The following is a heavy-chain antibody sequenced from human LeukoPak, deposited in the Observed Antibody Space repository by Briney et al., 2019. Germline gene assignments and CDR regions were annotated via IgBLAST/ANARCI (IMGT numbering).Heavy chain of an antibody. CDR2: IYPGDSDT. CDR1: GYSFTSYW. Sequence: GESLKISCKGSGYSFTSYWIGWVRQMPGKDLEWMGIIYPGDSDTRYSPSFQGQVTISADKSISTAYLQWSNLKASDTAMYYCARLPVYQDWFDPWGQATLVNVSS. V-gene: IGHV5-51*01. J-gene: IGHJ5*02. CDR3: ARLPVYQDWFDP. D-gene: IGHD2-8*01.